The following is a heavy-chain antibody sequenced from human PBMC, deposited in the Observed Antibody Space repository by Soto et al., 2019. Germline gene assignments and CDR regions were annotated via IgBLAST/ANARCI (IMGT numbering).Heavy chain of an antibody. CDR2: IIPIFATP. V-gene: IGHV1-69*01. CDR3: ARGREMATSKFYFDS. CDR1: GGSFSNYA. Sequence: QVQLVQSGAEVKKPGSSVKVSCKTSGGSFSNYAVNWVRQAPGQGLEWMGGIIPIFATPSYAQKFQGRVTIIADESTSTAFMELSCLSSDDTAVYYCARGREMATSKFYFDSWGQGTLVTVSS. J-gene: IGHJ4*02. D-gene: IGHD1-1*01.